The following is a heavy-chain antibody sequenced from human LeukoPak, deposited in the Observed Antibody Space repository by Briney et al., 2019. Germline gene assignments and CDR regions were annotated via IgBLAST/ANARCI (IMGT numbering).Heavy chain of an antibody. J-gene: IGHJ4*02. Sequence: SETLSLTCTVSGGSITSYYWSWIRQPPGKGLEWIWYIYYSWRTNYNPPLKMRDTLSVATYKNQISLKLSSVTVADTAVHYCARLRRCSGGSCYHPDFDAWGQGTMVTVSS. CDR3: ARLRRCSGGSCYHPDFDA. D-gene: IGHD2-15*01. CDR2: IYYSWRT. V-gene: IGHV4-59*08. CDR1: GGSITSYY.